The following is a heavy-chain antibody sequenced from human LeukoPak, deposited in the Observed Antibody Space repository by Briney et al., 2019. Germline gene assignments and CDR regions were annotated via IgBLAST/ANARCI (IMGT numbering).Heavy chain of an antibody. D-gene: IGHD4-17*01. CDR3: ARGGTMATVPL. Sequence: PSETLSLTCTVSGGPINSYYWSWIRQPPGKGLEWIGYIFYSGSTNYNPSLKSRVTISVDTSKNQFSLKLSSVTAADTAVYYCARGGTMATVPLWGQGTLVTVSS. V-gene: IGHV4-59*08. CDR1: GGPINSYY. J-gene: IGHJ4*02. CDR2: IFYSGST.